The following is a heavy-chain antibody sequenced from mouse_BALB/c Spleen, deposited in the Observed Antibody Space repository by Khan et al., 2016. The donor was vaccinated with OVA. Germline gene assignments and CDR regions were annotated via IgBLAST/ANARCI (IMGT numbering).Heavy chain of an antibody. CDR3: TRSGWAAFAY. CDR2: INPNNGVT. J-gene: IGHJ3*01. CDR1: GYTFTSYY. V-gene: IGHV1S81*02. Sequence: VQLQQSGAELVKPGASVKLSCKASGYTFTSYYMYWVKQRPGQGLEWIGGINPNNGVTDFNEKFKSKATLTVDKSSNTAYMLLSSLTSEDSAVYYCTRSGWAAFAYWGQGTLVTVSA. D-gene: IGHD1-1*02.